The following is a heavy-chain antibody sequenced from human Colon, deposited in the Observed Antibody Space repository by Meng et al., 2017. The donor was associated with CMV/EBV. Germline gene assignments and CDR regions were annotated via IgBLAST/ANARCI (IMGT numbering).Heavy chain of an antibody. D-gene: IGHD2-2*01. CDR2: INSGSSRT. J-gene: IGHJ1*01. V-gene: IGHV3-21*06. Sequence: GESLKISCVASGFSTSDYSMNWVRQAPGKGLEWVSFINSGSSRTYYADSVNGRFTISRDNAKNSLYLQMDSLRAEDTAVYHCVSGYCSSTSCYLEGNRYLQHWGQGTRVTVSS. CDR1: GFSTSDYS. CDR3: VSGYCSSTSCYLEGNRYLQH.